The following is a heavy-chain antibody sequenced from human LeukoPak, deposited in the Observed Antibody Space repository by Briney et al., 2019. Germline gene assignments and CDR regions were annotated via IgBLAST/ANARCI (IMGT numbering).Heavy chain of an antibody. CDR1: GGSISGSY. CDR3: ARVHYSGSALSSYFDY. V-gene: IGHV4-59*01. D-gene: IGHD3-10*01. CDR2: IFYSGTT. Sequence: PSETLSLTCTVAGGSISGSYWSWVRQTPGKGLEWMGYIFYSGTTNYTPSLKIRVTISVDASKTHFSLNLSSVTAADTAVYYCARVHYSGSALSSYFDYWGQGTLVTVSS. J-gene: IGHJ4*02.